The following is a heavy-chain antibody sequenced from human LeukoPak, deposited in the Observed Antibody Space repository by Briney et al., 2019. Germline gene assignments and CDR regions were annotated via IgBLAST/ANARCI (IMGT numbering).Heavy chain of an antibody. Sequence: GGSLRLSCAASGFTFSSYSMNWVRQAPGRGLEWVSFISSSSSYIYYADSVKGRFTISRDNAKNSLYLQMNSLRAEDTAVYYCARVRETLDFDYWGQGTLVTVSS. D-gene: IGHD3-10*01. CDR3: ARVRETLDFDY. CDR2: ISSSSSYI. V-gene: IGHV3-21*01. J-gene: IGHJ4*02. CDR1: GFTFSSYS.